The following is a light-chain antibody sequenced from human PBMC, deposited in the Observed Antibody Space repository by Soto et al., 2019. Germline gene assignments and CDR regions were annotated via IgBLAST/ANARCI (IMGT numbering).Light chain of an antibody. J-gene: IGLJ2*01. CDR3: CSYAGNYTF. Sequence: QSALTQPRSVSGSPGQSVTISCTGTSNDVGGYDYVSWYQQYPGKAPTYILYDVTKRPSGVPDRFSGSKSGNTASLTISRLQADDEADYYCCSYAGNYTFFGGGTKLTVL. V-gene: IGLV2-11*01. CDR2: DVT. CDR1: SNDVGGYDY.